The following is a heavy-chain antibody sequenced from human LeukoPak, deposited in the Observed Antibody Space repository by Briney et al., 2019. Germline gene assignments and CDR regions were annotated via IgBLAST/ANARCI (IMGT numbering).Heavy chain of an antibody. J-gene: IGHJ6*02. Sequence: ASVKVSCKASGYTFTSYAMNWVRQAPGQGLEWMGWINTNTGNPTYAQGFTGRFVFSLDTSVSTAYLQISSLKAVDTAVYYCARDMVLRYFDWSIRGPGYYYYGMDVWGQGTTVTVSS. CDR2: INTNTGNP. CDR3: ARDMVLRYFDWSIRGPGYYYYGMDV. V-gene: IGHV7-4-1*02. CDR1: GYTFTSYA. D-gene: IGHD3-9*01.